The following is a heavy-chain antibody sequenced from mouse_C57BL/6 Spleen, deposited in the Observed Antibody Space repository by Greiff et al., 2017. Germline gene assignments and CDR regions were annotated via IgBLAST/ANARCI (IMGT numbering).Heavy chain of an antibody. CDR3: ARQDTPVEYYFDY. V-gene: IGHV5-17*01. D-gene: IGHD1-1*01. CDR1: GFTFSDYG. J-gene: IGHJ2*01. CDR2: ISSGSSTI. Sequence: EVQVVESGGGLVKPGGSLKLSCAASGFTFSDYGMHWVRQAPVKGLEWVAYISSGSSTIYYADTVKGRFTISRDNAKTTLVLQMTSLRSEDTAMYYCARQDTPVEYYFDYWGQGTTLTVSS.